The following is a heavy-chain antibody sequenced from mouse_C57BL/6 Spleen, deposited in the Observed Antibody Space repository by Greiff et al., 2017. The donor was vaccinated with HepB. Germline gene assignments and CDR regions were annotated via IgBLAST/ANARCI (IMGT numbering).Heavy chain of an antibody. V-gene: IGHV5-4*01. CDR3: ARDYYGSHYAMDY. D-gene: IGHD1-1*01. CDR1: GFPFSSSA. Sequence: EVMLVESGGGLVKPGGSLKLSCAASGFPFSSSAMSWVRQTPDKRLEWVATISDGGSYTYYPDNVKGRFTISRDNAKTNLYLQMSHLKSEDTAMYYCARDYYGSHYAMDYWGQGTSVTVSS. J-gene: IGHJ4*01. CDR2: ISDGGSYT.